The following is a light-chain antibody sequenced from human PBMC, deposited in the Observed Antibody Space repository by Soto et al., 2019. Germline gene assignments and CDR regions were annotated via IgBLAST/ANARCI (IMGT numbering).Light chain of an antibody. Sequence: DIQMTQSPSTLSASVGDRVTITCRASQSISSWLAWYQQKPGKAPKLLIYDASSLESGVPSRFSGSGSATEFTLTISSLQPDDFATYYRHQYNNYWTFGQGTKVYIK. J-gene: IGKJ1*01. CDR1: QSISSW. CDR3: HQYNNYWT. V-gene: IGKV1-5*01. CDR2: DAS.